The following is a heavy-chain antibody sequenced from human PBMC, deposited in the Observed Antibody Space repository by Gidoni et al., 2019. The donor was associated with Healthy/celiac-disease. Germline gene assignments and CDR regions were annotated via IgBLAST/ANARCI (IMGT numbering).Heavy chain of an antibody. CDR2: IYSGGST. CDR1: GFTVSSNY. CDR3: ASSQWELFLFDY. J-gene: IGHJ4*02. D-gene: IGHD1-26*01. V-gene: IGHV3-66*01. Sequence: EVQLVASGGGLVQPGGSLRLYCAASGFTVSSNYMSWVRQAPGKGLEWVSVIYSGGSTYYADSVKGRFTISSDNSKNTLYLQMNSLRAEDTAVYYCASSQWELFLFDYWGQGTLVTVSS.